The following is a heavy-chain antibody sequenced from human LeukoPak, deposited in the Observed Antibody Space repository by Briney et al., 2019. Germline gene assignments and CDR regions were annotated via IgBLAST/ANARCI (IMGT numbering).Heavy chain of an antibody. CDR2: IYHSGST. Sequence: KPSETLSLTCTVSGYSISSGYYWGWIRQPPGKGLEWIGSIYHSGSTFYNPSLKSRVTISVDTSKNQFSLKLSSVTAADTAVYYCARDLAAAGPYFDYWGQGTLVTVSS. V-gene: IGHV4-38-2*02. CDR3: ARDLAAAGPYFDY. CDR1: GYSISSGYY. J-gene: IGHJ4*02. D-gene: IGHD6-13*01.